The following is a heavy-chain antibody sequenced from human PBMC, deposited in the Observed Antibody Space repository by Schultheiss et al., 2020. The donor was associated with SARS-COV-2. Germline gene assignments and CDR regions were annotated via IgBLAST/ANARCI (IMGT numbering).Heavy chain of an antibody. J-gene: IGHJ2*01. V-gene: IGHV3-48*03. D-gene: IGHD3-3*01. CDR2: ISSSGSSI. Sequence: GGSLRLSCAASGFTFSSYEMNWVRQAPGKGLEWVSYISSSGSSISYADSVKGRFTISRDNAKNSLYLQVNSLRAEDTAVYYCARNREPNYDFWSGYSRSYWYFDLWGRGTLVTVSS. CDR3: ARNREPNYDFWSGYSRSYWYFDL. CDR1: GFTFSSYE.